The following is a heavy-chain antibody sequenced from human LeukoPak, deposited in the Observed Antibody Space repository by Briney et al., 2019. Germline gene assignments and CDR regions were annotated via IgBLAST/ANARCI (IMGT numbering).Heavy chain of an antibody. V-gene: IGHV3-23*01. CDR3: AKVYYDLSYYFDY. D-gene: IGHD3-3*01. Sequence: GGSLRLSCAASGFTFSTYAMSWVRQAPGMGLEWVSTISGSGGSTYYADSVKGRFTIYRDNSRNTVYLQMNSLRAEDTAVYYCAKVYYDLSYYFDYWGQGTLVTVSS. CDR1: GFTFSTYA. CDR2: ISGSGGST. J-gene: IGHJ4*02.